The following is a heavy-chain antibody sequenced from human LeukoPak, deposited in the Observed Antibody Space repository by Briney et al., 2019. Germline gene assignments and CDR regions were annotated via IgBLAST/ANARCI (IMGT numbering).Heavy chain of an antibody. V-gene: IGHV1-18*01. Sequence: ASVKVSCKGSGYTFTRYGISGVRQAPGHGLEWMGCISGYNGNTNYAQKLQGRVTITTDQSTSTAYMELRSLRSDDTAVYYCARDLLEHIVVVTAIPAGYWGQGTLVTVSS. J-gene: IGHJ4*02. CDR1: GYTFTRYG. D-gene: IGHD2-21*02. CDR3: ARDLLEHIVVVTAIPAGY. CDR2: ISGYNGNT.